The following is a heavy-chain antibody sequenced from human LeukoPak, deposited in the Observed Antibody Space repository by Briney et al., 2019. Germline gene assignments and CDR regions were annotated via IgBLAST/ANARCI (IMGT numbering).Heavy chain of an antibody. CDR3: ARRSLFGVVITDY. CDR1: GGSISSSSYY. D-gene: IGHD3-3*01. V-gene: IGHV4-39*01. Sequence: SSETLSLTCTVSGGSISSSSYYWGWIRQPPGKGLEWIGSIYYSGSTYYNPSLKSRVTISVDTSKDQFSLKLSSVTAADTAVYYCARRSLFGVVITDYWGQGTLVTVSS. CDR2: IYYSGST. J-gene: IGHJ4*02.